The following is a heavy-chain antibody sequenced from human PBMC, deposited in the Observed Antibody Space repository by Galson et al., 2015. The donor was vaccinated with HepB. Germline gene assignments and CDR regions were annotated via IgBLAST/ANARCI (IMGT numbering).Heavy chain of an antibody. V-gene: IGHV1-18*04. CDR3: ARGGTGSDY. D-gene: IGHD6-19*01. Sequence: SVKVSCKASGYTFTSYVISWARQAPGQGLEWLGRISGYNGQTNYAQNLQNKVPMTTDTSTSTAYLELRLLKSDETAIYYCARGGTGSDYWGQGTLVTVSS. CDR1: GYTFTSYV. J-gene: IGHJ4*02. CDR2: ISGYNGQT.